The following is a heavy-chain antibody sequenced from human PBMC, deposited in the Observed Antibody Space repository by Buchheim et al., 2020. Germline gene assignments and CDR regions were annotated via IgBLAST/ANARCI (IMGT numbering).Heavy chain of an antibody. CDR3: ARGAATRDY. CDR2: ISYDGSNK. D-gene: IGHD2-15*01. J-gene: IGHJ4*02. Sequence: QVQLVESGGGVVQPGRSLRLSCAASGFTFNSYGMHWVRQAPGKGLEWVAVISYDGSNKYYADSVKGRFTISRDNSKNTLYLQMNSLRAEDTAVYYCARGAATRDYWGQGTL. V-gene: IGHV3-30*03. CDR1: GFTFNSYG.